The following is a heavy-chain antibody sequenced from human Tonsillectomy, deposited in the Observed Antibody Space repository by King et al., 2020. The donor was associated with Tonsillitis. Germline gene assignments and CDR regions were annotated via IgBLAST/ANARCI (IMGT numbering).Heavy chain of an antibody. CDR2: ISYDGSNK. CDR3: ARDTQSHDYGDYEDYYYYYGMDV. J-gene: IGHJ6*02. CDR1: GFTFSSYA. D-gene: IGHD4-17*01. V-gene: IGHV3-30-3*01. Sequence: VQLVESGGGVVQPGRSLRLSCAASGFTFSSYAMHWVRQAPGKGLGWVAVISYDGSNKYYADSVKGRFTISRDNSKNTLYLQMNSLRAEDTAVYYCARDTQSHDYGDYEDYYYYYGMDVWGQGTTVTVSS.